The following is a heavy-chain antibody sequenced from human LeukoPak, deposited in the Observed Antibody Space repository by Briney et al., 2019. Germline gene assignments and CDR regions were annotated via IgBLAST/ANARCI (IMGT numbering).Heavy chain of an antibody. Sequence: SGRSLRLSCAASGFTFSSYAMHWVRQAPGKGLEWVAVISYDGSNKYYADSVKGRFTISRNNSKNTLYLQMNSLRAEDTAVYYCARGSPLGGNWGQGTLVTVSS. V-gene: IGHV3-30-3*01. CDR2: ISYDGSNK. CDR1: GFTFSSYA. CDR3: ARGSPLGGN. J-gene: IGHJ4*02.